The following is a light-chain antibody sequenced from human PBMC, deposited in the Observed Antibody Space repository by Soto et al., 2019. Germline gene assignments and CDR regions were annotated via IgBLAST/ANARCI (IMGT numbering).Light chain of an antibody. CDR2: KSS. Sequence: DIHMTQSPSTLSASEGDRVTISCRASQSVSIWLAWYQQKPGRAPKLLIYKSSILESRVPSSFSGSGSGTEFTLTISSLQPDDFATYYCQQFNTSPWTFGQGTKVDIK. V-gene: IGKV1-5*03. CDR1: QSVSIW. J-gene: IGKJ1*01. CDR3: QQFNTSPWT.